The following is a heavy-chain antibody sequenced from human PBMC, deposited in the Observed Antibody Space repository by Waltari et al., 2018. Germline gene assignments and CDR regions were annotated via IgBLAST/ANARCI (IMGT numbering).Heavy chain of an antibody. CDR2: IYSGDNT. Sequence: EVQLVETGGGLIQPGGSLRLSCAASVFSVLSNSLNGVRQAPGKGREWVSVIYSGDNTFYADSVKGRFTISRDNAKNTVYLQMTSLRADDTAVYYCAREPSNRSGPGRGAFDIWGQGTMVTVSS. J-gene: IGHJ3*02. V-gene: IGHV3-53*02. CDR3: AREPSNRSGPGRGAFDI. D-gene: IGHD1-26*01. CDR1: VFSVLSNS.